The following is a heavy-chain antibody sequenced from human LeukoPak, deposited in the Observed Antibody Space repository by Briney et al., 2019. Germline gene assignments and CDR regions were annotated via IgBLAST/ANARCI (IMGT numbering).Heavy chain of an antibody. CDR3: AKGDSTYYDFWSGYYPFDY. J-gene: IGHJ4*02. Sequence: TGRSLRLSCAASGFTFSSYGMHWVRQAPGKGLEWVAVISYDGSNKYYADSVKGRFTISRDNPKNTLYLQMNSLRAEDTAVYYCAKGDSTYYDFWSGYYPFDYWGQGTLVTVSS. CDR1: GFTFSSYG. CDR2: ISYDGSNK. D-gene: IGHD3-3*01. V-gene: IGHV3-30*18.